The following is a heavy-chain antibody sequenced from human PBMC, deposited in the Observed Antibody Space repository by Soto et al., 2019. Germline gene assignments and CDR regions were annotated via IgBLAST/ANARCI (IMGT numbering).Heavy chain of an antibody. J-gene: IGHJ4*02. V-gene: IGHV1-69*06. CDR3: ATCISVLHRPPRSIVF. CDR2: IIPIFGTA. D-gene: IGHD1-26*01. CDR1: GGTFSSYA. Sequence: SVKVSCKASGGTFSSYAISWVRQAPGQGLEWMGGIIPIFGTANYAQKFQGRVTITEDKSTDTAYMELSSLRSEDTAVYYCATCISVLHRPPRSIVFWGQGILVSRSS.